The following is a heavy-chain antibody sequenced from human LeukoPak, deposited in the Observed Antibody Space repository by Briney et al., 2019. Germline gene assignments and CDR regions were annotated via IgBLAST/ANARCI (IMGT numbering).Heavy chain of an antibody. CDR2: IYYSGST. V-gene: IGHV4-59*01. Sequence: EPSETLSLTCAVSDDSITMYYWSWIRQPPGKGLEWIGYIYYSGSTNYNPSLKSRVTISVDTSKNQFSLKLSSVTAADTAVYYCVRGPYGSGISNWFDPWGQGTLVIVSS. J-gene: IGHJ5*02. CDR1: DDSITMYY. D-gene: IGHD3-10*01. CDR3: VRGPYGSGISNWFDP.